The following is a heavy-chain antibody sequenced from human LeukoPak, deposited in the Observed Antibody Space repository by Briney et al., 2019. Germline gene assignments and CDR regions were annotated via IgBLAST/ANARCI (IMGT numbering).Heavy chain of an antibody. Sequence: GESLKISCKGSGYSFTTYYIGWVRQMPGKGLEWMGIIYPGGSDTRYSPSFQGQVTISADKSISTAYLQWSSVKASDTAMYYCVRSRRGEDIVILPAAIDYWGRGTLVTVSS. CDR3: VRSRRGEDIVILPAAIDY. J-gene: IGHJ4*02. D-gene: IGHD2-2*01. CDR2: IYPGGSDT. CDR1: GYSFTTYY. V-gene: IGHV5-51*01.